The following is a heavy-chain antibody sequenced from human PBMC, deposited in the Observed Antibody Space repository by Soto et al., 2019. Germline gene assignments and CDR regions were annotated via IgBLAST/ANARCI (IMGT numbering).Heavy chain of an antibody. D-gene: IGHD5-18*01. Sequence: SGGSLRLSCAASGFTFDDYAMHWVRQAPGKGLEWVSGISWNSGSIGYADSVKGRFTISRDNAKNSLYLQMNSLRAEDTALYYCAKDMARVYSYDHYYYYGMDVWGQGTTVTVSS. CDR1: GFTFDDYA. CDR2: ISWNSGSI. CDR3: AKDMARVYSYDHYYYYGMDV. V-gene: IGHV3-9*01. J-gene: IGHJ6*02.